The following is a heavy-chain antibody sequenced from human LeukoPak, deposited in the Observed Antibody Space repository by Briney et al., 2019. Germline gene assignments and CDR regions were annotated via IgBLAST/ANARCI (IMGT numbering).Heavy chain of an antibody. CDR1: GFTFSNYA. CDR3: AKVGYYDSSSFDY. CDR2: ISGSGDST. V-gene: IGHV3-23*01. D-gene: IGHD3-22*01. Sequence: GGSLRLSCAASGFTFSNYAMRWVRQAPGKGLEWVSGISGSGDSTYYADSVKGRFTISRDNSKNTLYLQMNSLRAEDTAVYYCAKVGYYDSSSFDYWGQGTLVTVSS. J-gene: IGHJ4*02.